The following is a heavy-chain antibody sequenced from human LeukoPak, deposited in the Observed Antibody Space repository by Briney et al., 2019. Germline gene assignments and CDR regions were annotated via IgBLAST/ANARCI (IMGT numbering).Heavy chain of an antibody. V-gene: IGHV4-39*07. CDR3: ARAVGYCSSTSCSMGDYFDY. CDR1: GGSISSSSYY. J-gene: IGHJ4*02. Sequence: SETLSLTCTVSGGSISSSSYYWGWIRQPPGKGLEWIGSIYYSGSTYYNPSLKSRVTISVDTSKNQFSLKLSSVTAADTAVYYCARAVGYCSSTSCSMGDYFDYWGQGTLVTVSS. D-gene: IGHD2-2*01. CDR2: IYYSGST.